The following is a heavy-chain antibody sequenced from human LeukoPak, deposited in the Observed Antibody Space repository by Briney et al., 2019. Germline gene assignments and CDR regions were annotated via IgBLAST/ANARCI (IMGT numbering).Heavy chain of an antibody. CDR3: ARDYYYGSGTYPVFDY. J-gene: IGHJ4*02. CDR1: GGSISSYY. D-gene: IGHD3-10*01. V-gene: IGHV4-4*07. Sequence: SETLSLTCIVSGGSISSYYWSWIRQPAGKGLEWIGRIYTSGSTNYNPSLKSRVTMSVDTSKNQFSLKLSSVTAADTAVYYCARDYYYGSGTYPVFDYWGQGTLVTVSS. CDR2: IYTSGST.